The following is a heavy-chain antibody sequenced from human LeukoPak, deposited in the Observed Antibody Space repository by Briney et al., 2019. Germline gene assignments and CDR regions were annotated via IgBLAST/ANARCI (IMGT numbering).Heavy chain of an antibody. D-gene: IGHD2-2*02. Sequence: PSETLSLTCTVSGGSISSYYWSWIRQPPGEGLEWIGYIYYSGSTNYNPSLKSRVTISVDTSKNQFSLKLSSVTAADTAVYYCARQGGGYCSSTRCYSAFDIWGQGTMVTVSS. CDR3: ARQGGGYCSSTRCYSAFDI. CDR2: IYYSGST. CDR1: GGSISSYY. J-gene: IGHJ3*02. V-gene: IGHV4-59*08.